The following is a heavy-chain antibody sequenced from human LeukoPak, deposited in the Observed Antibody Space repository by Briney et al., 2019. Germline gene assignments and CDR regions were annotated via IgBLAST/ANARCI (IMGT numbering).Heavy chain of an antibody. J-gene: IGHJ4*02. CDR3: ARDLRVFDY. D-gene: IGHD3-10*01. CDR1: GGPISSYY. CDR2: IYYSGST. Sequence: SEALSLTCTVSGGPISSYYWSWLRQPPGKGLEWIGYIYYSGSTNYNPSLKSRVTISVDTSKNQFSLKLSSVTAADTAVYYCARDLRVFDYWGQGTLVTVSS. V-gene: IGHV4-59*12.